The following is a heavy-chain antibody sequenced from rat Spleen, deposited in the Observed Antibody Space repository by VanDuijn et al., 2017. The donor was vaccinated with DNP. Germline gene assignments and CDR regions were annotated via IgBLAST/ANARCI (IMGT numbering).Heavy chain of an antibody. D-gene: IGHD3-1*01. CDR3: TRVRAPWGYFDY. J-gene: IGHJ2*01. CDR1: GFTFSSYW. CDR2: INTDGGTT. V-gene: IGHV5-58*01. Sequence: EVQLVETGGGLVPPGRSLKLSCVASGFTFSSYWMFWVRQAPGKGLEWVASINTDGGTTYYPDSVKGRFTISRDNAKSTLYLQMNSLRSEDTATYYCTRVRAPWGYFDYWGQGVMVTVSS.